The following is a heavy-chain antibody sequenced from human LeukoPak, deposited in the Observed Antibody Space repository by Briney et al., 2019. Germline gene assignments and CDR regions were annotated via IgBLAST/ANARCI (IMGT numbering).Heavy chain of an antibody. V-gene: IGHV4-59*08. CDR1: VGSISRYY. Sequence: PSETLSLTCTVSVGSISRYYWSWIPEPPGNGLGWSGYIYYSVSTYYNPSLKSRVTISVDTSKNQFSLKLSSVTAADTPVYYCARFGSIAAPSYYFDYWGQGTLVTVSS. J-gene: IGHJ4*02. CDR2: IYYSVST. D-gene: IGHD6-6*01. CDR3: ARFGSIAAPSYYFDY.